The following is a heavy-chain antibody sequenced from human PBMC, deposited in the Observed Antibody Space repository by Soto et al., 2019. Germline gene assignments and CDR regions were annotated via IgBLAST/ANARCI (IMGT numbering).Heavy chain of an antibody. CDR2: ISSSGSTI. V-gene: IGHV3-48*03. Sequence: GGSLRLSCAASGFTSSSYEMNWVRQAPGKGLEWVSYISSSGSTIYYADSVKGRFTISRDNAKNSLYLQVKSLRAEDTAVYYCARRYCSSTSCLIDYWGQGALVTVSS. CDR1: GFTSSSYE. J-gene: IGHJ4*02. CDR3: ARRYCSSTSCLIDY. D-gene: IGHD2-2*01.